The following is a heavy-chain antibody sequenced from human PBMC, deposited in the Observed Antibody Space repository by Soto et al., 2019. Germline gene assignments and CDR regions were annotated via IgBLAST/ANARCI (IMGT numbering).Heavy chain of an antibody. CDR2: IYHSGST. CDR3: ARAISNRFLEWLPDYYYYYGMDV. J-gene: IGHJ6*02. Sequence: SETLSLTCSVSGGSISSSSYYWGWIRQPPGKGLEWIGSIYHSGSTYYNPSLKSRVTISVDTSKNQFSLKLSSVTAADTAVYYCARAISNRFLEWLPDYYYYYGMDVWGQGTTVTVSS. CDR1: GGSISSSSYY. V-gene: IGHV4-39*01. D-gene: IGHD3-3*01.